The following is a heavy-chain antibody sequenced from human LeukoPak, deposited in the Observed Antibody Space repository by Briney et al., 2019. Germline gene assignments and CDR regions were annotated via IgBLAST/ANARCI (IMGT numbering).Heavy chain of an antibody. Sequence: SSETLSLTCTVSGGSISSSSYYWGWIRQPPGKGLEWIGSIYYSGSTYYNPSLKSRVTISVDTSKNQFSLKLSSVTAADTAVYYCATQGLYYYYMDVWGKGTTVTISS. CDR3: ATQGLYYYYMDV. V-gene: IGHV4-39*01. CDR1: GGSISSSSYY. J-gene: IGHJ6*03. CDR2: IYYSGST.